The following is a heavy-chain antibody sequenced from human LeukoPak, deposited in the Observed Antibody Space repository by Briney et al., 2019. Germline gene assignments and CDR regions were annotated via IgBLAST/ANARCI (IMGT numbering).Heavy chain of an antibody. D-gene: IGHD2-2*01. CDR3: ARGACSGTSCGGSRHFDY. CDR2: IWYDGSNK. CDR1: GFTFSSYG. Sequence: GGSLRLSCAASGFTFSSYGMHWVRQAPGKGLEWVAVIWYDGSNKYYADSVKGRFTISRDNSKNTLYLQMNSLRAEDTAVYYCARGACSGTSCGGSRHFDYWGQGTLVTVSS. J-gene: IGHJ4*02. V-gene: IGHV3-33*01.